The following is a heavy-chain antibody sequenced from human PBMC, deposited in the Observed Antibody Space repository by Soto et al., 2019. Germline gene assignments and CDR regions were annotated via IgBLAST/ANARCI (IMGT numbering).Heavy chain of an antibody. CDR3: AIAAVDTAMSYYYGMDV. Sequence: ASVKVSCKASGYTFTSYGISWVRQAPGQRLEWMGWISAYNGNTNYAQKLQGRVTMTTDTSTSTAYMELRGLRSDDTAVYYCAIAAVDTAMSYYYGMDVWGQGTTVTVSS. J-gene: IGHJ6*02. CDR1: GYTFTSYG. CDR2: ISAYNGNT. V-gene: IGHV1-18*01. D-gene: IGHD5-18*01.